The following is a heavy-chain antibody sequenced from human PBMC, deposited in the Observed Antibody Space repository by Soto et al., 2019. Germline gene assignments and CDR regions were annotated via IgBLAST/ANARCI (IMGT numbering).Heavy chain of an antibody. J-gene: IGHJ4*02. Sequence: GGSLRLSCAASGVTFSSYGTHWVRQAPGKGLEWVAVIWYDGSNKYYADSVKGRFTISRDNSKNTLYLQMNSLRAEDTAVYYCAREVSSSSSAFDYWGQGTLVTVSS. CDR1: GVTFSSYG. D-gene: IGHD6-6*01. CDR2: IWYDGSNK. CDR3: AREVSSSSSAFDY. V-gene: IGHV3-33*01.